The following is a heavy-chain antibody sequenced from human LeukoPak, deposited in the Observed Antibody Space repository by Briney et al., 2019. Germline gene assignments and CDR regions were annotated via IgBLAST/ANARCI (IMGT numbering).Heavy chain of an antibody. J-gene: IGHJ4*02. Sequence: GGSLRLSCAASGFTSGNYWMNWVRQAPGKGLEWVANIKQDGSEKNYGDSVKGRFTISRDNAKNSLYLQMNSLRVEDTAVYYCARDWWGYDSSGYYYVFYYWGQGTLVTVSS. CDR1: GFTSGNYW. CDR2: IKQDGSEK. D-gene: IGHD3-22*01. CDR3: ARDWWGYDSSGYYYVFYY. V-gene: IGHV3-7*01.